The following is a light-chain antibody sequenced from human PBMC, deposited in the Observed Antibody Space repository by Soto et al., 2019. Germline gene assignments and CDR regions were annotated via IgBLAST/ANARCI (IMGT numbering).Light chain of an antibody. Sequence: EIKMTQSPDTLSVSPGERVALSCRASQGVSRDLAWYQQKPGQAPRLLIYHASTRATCIPARFSGTGSGTEFTLTISSVQSEDFALYYCQQYNDWPRTFGQGSKVEIK. CDR1: QGVSRD. V-gene: IGKV3-15*01. CDR3: QQYNDWPRT. CDR2: HAS. J-gene: IGKJ1*01.